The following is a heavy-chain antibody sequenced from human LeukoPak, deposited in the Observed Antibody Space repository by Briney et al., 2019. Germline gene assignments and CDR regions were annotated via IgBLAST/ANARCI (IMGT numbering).Heavy chain of an antibody. CDR3: ARDYDILTGYYSHFDY. CDR1: GYTFTSYA. CDR2: INAGNGNT. D-gene: IGHD3-9*01. V-gene: IGHV1-3*01. J-gene: IGHJ4*02. Sequence: ASVKVSCKASGYTFTSYAMHWARQAPGHRLEWMGWINAGNGNTKYSQKFQGRVTITRDTSASTTYMELSSLRSEDTAVYYCARDYDILTGYYSHFDYWGQGTLVTVSS.